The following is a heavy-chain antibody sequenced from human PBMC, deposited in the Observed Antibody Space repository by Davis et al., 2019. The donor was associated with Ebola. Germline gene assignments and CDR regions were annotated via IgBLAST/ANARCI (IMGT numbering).Heavy chain of an antibody. CDR3: TRHADSGYDED. CDR1: GFTFSSYS. D-gene: IGHD5-12*01. Sequence: ESLKISCAASGFTFSSYSMNWLRQAPGKVLEWVSYISSSSSTMYYADSVKGRFTISRDNAKNSLYLQMNSLKTEDTAVYYCTRHADSGYDEDWGQGTLVTVSS. J-gene: IGHJ4*02. CDR2: ISSSSSTM. V-gene: IGHV3-48*01.